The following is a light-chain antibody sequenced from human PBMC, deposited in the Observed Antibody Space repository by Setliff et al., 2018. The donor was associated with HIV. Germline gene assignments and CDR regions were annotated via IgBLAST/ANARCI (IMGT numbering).Light chain of an antibody. Sequence: QSALTQPASMSGSPGQSITVSCTGTSSDVGGFNFVSWYQQHPGKAPRLMIYDVTNRPSGVSNRVSGSKSGNTASLTISGLQAEDEADYYCTSYANSSTYSVGTGTKV. V-gene: IGLV2-14*03. J-gene: IGLJ1*01. CDR2: DVT. CDR1: SSDVGGFNF. CDR3: TSYANSSTYS.